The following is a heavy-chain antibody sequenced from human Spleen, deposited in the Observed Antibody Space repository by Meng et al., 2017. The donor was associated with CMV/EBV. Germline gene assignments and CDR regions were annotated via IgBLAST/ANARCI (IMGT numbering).Heavy chain of an antibody. CDR2: ISGRSAYK. J-gene: IGHJ4*02. V-gene: IGHV3-21*01. Sequence: GGSLRLSCAASGFFFSGYSMHWVRQTPGKGLEWLSSISGRSAYKYYADSMRGWFTISRDNAKNSLFLQMDRLRLEDTALYYCARGGSWSLDWGQGTLVTVSS. D-gene: IGHD6-19*01. CDR1: GFFFSGYS. CDR3: ARGGSWSLD.